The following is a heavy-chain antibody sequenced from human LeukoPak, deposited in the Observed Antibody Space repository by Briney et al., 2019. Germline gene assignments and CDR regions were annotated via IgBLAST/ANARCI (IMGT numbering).Heavy chain of an antibody. J-gene: IGHJ4*02. Sequence: SETLSLTCTVSGGSISSYYRSWIRQPPGKGLEWIGYIYYSGSTNYNPSLKSRVTISVDTSKNQFSLKLSSVTAADTAVYYCAREGSDYGDFDYWGQGTLVTVSS. CDR2: IYYSGST. V-gene: IGHV4-59*01. CDR3: AREGSDYGDFDY. CDR1: GGSISSYY. D-gene: IGHD4-17*01.